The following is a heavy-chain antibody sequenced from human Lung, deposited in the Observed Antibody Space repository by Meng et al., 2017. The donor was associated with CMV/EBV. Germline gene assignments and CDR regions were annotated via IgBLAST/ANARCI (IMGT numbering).Heavy chain of an antibody. CDR2: INQDGTVK. Sequence: GGPXRLXCAASGFTFSTYWMSWVRQAPGKGLEWVANINQDGTVKYYVGSVKGRFTISRDSAKNSLYLQMNSLRAEDTAVYYCARDVPLVRGTGLYDHWGQGTVVTVSS. CDR3: ARDVPLVRGTGLYDH. J-gene: IGHJ5*02. D-gene: IGHD1-26*01. V-gene: IGHV3-7*01. CDR1: GFTFSTYW.